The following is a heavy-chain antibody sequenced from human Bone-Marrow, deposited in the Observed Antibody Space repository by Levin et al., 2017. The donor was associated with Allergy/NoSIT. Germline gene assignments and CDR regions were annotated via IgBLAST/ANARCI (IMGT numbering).Heavy chain of an antibody. Sequence: PSETLSLTCTVSNASISNHYWSWIRQTPGNGLEWIGYISPSASTNYNPSLRSRLTISVDTSKNQVSLDLNSVTAADTAIYYCARGSGWFNHWGQGRLVTVSS. CDR1: NASISNHY. J-gene: IGHJ4*02. CDR3: ARGSGWFNH. CDR2: ISPSAST. V-gene: IGHV4-59*11. D-gene: IGHD6-19*01.